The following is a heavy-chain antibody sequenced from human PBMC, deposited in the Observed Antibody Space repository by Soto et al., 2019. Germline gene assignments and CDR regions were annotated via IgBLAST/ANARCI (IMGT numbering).Heavy chain of an antibody. D-gene: IGHD3-3*01. CDR2: ISGGGDRT. CDR1: GFPFINYA. CDR3: ASKVFGSTSRPDWWYFDL. J-gene: IGHJ2*01. V-gene: IGHV3-23*01. Sequence: EVQLLESGGGLVQPGGSLRLSCVGSGFPFINYAMNWVRQTPGKGLEWVSGISGGGDRTFDADSVKGRFTISRDNSKNTVNLQMNSLRADVTAVYYCASKVFGSTSRPDWWYFDLWGRGTLVTVSS.